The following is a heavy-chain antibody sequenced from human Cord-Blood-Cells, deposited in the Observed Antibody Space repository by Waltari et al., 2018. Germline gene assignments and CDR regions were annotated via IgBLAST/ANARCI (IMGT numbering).Heavy chain of an antibody. J-gene: IGHJ4*02. CDR1: GYSFTSYW. CDR3: ARQPDNWNYVDY. CDR2: SLPGDSDT. V-gene: IGHV5-51*01. Sequence: EVQLVQSGAEVKKPGESLKISCKGSGYSFTSYWIGWVRQVPGKGLEWMGISLPGDSDTRYSPSFQGQVTSSADKSISTAYLQWSSRKASDTAMYYCARQPDNWNYVDYWGQGTLVTVSS. D-gene: IGHD1-20*01.